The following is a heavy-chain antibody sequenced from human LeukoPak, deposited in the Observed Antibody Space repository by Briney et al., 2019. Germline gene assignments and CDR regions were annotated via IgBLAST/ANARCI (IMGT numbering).Heavy chain of an antibody. CDR1: GGSISSYY. D-gene: IGHD4-17*01. J-gene: IGHJ6*02. CDR3: ARHAFDYGRPGDYYGMDV. CDR2: IYYSGST. Sequence: SETLSLTCTVSGGSISSYYWSWIRQPPGKGLEWIGYIYYSGSTNYNPSLKSRVTISVDTSKNQFSLKLSSVTAADTAVYYCARHAFDYGRPGDYYGMDVWGQGTTVTVSS. V-gene: IGHV4-59*08.